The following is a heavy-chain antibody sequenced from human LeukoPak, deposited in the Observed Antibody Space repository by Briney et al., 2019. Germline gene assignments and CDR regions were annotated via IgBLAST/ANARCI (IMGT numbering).Heavy chain of an antibody. Sequence: ASVKVSFKSSGFTFTDEYIHWVRQAPGQGLEWMGWINPYSGAINYTQKFQGRVTLTRDTSISTAYMELSRLTSGYTAVYYCARDPKSQLLLDYWGQGTLVTVSS. CDR1: GFTFTDEY. CDR2: INPYSGAI. V-gene: IGHV1-2*02. J-gene: IGHJ4*02. CDR3: ARDPKSQLLLDY. D-gene: IGHD2-2*01.